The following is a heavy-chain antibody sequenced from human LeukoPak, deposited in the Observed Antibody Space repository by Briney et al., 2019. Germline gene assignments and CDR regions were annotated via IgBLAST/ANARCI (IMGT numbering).Heavy chain of an antibody. V-gene: IGHV1-69*01. CDR1: GGTFSSYA. J-gene: IGHJ4*02. CDR2: IIPIFGTA. CDR3: ASRAGSGSYSY. Sequence: GASVKVSCKASGGTFSSYAISWVRQAPGQGLEWMGGIIPIFGTANYAQKFQGRVTITADESTSTAYMELSSLRSEDTAVYYYASRAGSGSYSYWGQGTLVTVSS. D-gene: IGHD1-26*01.